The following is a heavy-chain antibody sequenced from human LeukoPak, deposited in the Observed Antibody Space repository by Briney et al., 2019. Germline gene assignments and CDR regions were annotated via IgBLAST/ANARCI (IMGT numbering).Heavy chain of an antibody. D-gene: IGHD4-11*01. V-gene: IGHV4-4*09. CDR2: SGSS. J-gene: IGHJ4*02. Sequence: PSETLSLTCTVSGDSIDSYYWSWIRQSPGKGLEWLGYSGSSNYNPSLQSRLTISVDTSRNQFSLKLRSVTAADTAVYYCGSLDYSDYYIEYWGPGTLVTVSS. CDR1: GDSIDSYY. CDR3: GSLDYSDYYIEY.